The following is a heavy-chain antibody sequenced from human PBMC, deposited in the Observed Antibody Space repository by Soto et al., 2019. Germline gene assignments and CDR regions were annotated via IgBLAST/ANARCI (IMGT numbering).Heavy chain of an antibody. Sequence: GASVKVSCKASGGTFSSYAISWVRQAPGQGLEWMGGIIPIFGTVNYAQKFQGRVTITADESTSTAYMELSSLRSEDTAVYNCARERSAVLMYSSSSHRAHYYYGMDVWGQGTTVTVSS. CDR2: IIPIFGTV. CDR3: ARERSAVLMYSSSSHRAHYYYGMDV. CDR1: GGTFSSYA. J-gene: IGHJ6*02. V-gene: IGHV1-69*13. D-gene: IGHD6-6*01.